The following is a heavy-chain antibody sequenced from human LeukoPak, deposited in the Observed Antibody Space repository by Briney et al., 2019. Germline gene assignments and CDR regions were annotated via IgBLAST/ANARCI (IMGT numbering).Heavy chain of an antibody. V-gene: IGHV4-34*12. CDR3: ARAASSVDYSGSYSPFDY. CDR1: GGSFSDNF. D-gene: IGHD1-26*01. CDR2: IIYSGSP. J-gene: IGHJ4*02. Sequence: PSETLSLTCAVYGGSFSDNFWSWIRQPPGKGLEWIGEIIYSGSPNYNPSLKTRLTISVDTSKNQFSLKLSSVTAADTAVYYCARAASSVDYSGSYSPFDYWGQGTLVAVSS.